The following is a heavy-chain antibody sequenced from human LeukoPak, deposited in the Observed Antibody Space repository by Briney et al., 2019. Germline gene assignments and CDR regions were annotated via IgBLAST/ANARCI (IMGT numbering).Heavy chain of an antibody. D-gene: IGHD3-10*01. CDR3: ARDRPVRGAPPVY. Sequence: GASVKVSCKASGYTFTSYGISWVRQAPGQGLEWIGWISAYNGNTNYAQKLQGRVTITTDTSTSTGYMEPRSLRSDDTAVYSCARDRPVRGAPPVYWGQGTLVTVSS. J-gene: IGHJ4*02. V-gene: IGHV1-18*01. CDR1: GYTFTSYG. CDR2: ISAYNGNT.